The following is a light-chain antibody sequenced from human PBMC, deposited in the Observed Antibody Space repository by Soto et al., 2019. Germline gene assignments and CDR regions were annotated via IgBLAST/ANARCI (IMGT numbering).Light chain of an antibody. CDR2: GAS. J-gene: IGKJ4*01. V-gene: IGKV3-20*01. Sequence: EVVLTQSPGALSLSPGERATLSCRASQAVSSILLAWYQQKPGQAPRLLIYGASSRATGTPDRFNGSGSGTIFTLNVSRLEPEDFAVYYCQQHGTSPIFGGGTKVAIK. CDR3: QQHGTSPI. CDR1: QAVSSIL.